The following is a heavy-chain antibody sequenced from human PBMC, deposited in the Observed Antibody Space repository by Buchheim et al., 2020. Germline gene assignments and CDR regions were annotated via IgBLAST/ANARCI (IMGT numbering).Heavy chain of an antibody. CDR3: ARDGYCSGGSCYSPRAYYFDY. CDR2: IWYDGSNK. CDR1: GFTFSSYG. D-gene: IGHD2-15*01. J-gene: IGHJ4*02. V-gene: IGHV3-33*01. Sequence: QVQLVESGGGVVQPGRSLRLSCAASGFTFSSYGMHWVRQAPGKGLEWVAVIWYDGSNKYYADSVKGRFTISRDNSKNTLYLQMNSLRAEDTAVYYCARDGYCSGGSCYSPRAYYFDYWGQGTL.